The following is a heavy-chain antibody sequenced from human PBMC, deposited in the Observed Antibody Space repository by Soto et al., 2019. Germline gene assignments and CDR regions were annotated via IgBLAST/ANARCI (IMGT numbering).Heavy chain of an antibody. CDR1: GGSRSGFY. CDR2: VCSSEGP. D-gene: IGHD3-3*01. CDR3: ARGPRFPDWFDS. J-gene: IGHJ5*01. V-gene: IGHV4-4*07. Sequence: SDTLSPTCTISGGSRSGFYSTWIRQPAGTGLGWMGRVCSSEGPHYSPCLRSRVTISLDTSRDQFSLSLLSVATRVTAVYCCARGPRFPDWFDSWGQGTLATVSS.